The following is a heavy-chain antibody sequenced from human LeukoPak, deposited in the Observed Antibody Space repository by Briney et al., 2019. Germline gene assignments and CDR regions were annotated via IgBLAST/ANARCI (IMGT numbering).Heavy chain of an antibody. CDR3: AKDVRGGCSGGSCYY. CDR1: GFTFSNYA. V-gene: IGHV3-23*01. Sequence: PGGSLRLSCAASGFTFSNYAVTWVRQAPGKGLEWVSDISGSGGSADYADSVKGRFTISRDNSKNTLYLQMNSLRAEDTAVYYCAKDVRGGCSGGSCYYWGQGTLVTVSS. D-gene: IGHD2-15*01. J-gene: IGHJ4*02. CDR2: ISGSGGSA.